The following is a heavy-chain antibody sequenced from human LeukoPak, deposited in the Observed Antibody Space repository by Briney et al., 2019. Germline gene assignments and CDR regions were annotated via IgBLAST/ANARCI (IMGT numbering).Heavy chain of an antibody. CDR1: GGSISSGSYY. J-gene: IGHJ4*02. CDR2: IYTSGST. D-gene: IGHD1-26*01. CDR3: ARGGEGATDY. V-gene: IGHV4-61*02. Sequence: PSQTLSLTCTVSGGSISSGSYYWSWIRQPAGKGLEWIGRIYTSGSTNYNPSLKSRVTISVDTSKNQSSLKLSSVTAADTAVYYCARGGEGATDYWGQGTLVTVSS.